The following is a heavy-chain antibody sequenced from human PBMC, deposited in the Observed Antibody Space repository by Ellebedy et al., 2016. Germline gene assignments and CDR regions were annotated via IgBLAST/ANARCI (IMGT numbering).Heavy chain of an antibody. CDR1: GFTFSSYG. D-gene: IGHD6-19*01. CDR3: AKKGYSSGRSDAFDM. Sequence: GGSLRLSCAASGFTFSSYGMHWVRQAPGKGLEWVAVIWYDGSNKYYADSVKGRFTISRDNSKNTVYLQMNSLRAEDTAVYYCAKKGYSSGRSDAFDMWGQGTMVTVSS. CDR2: IWYDGSNK. J-gene: IGHJ3*02. V-gene: IGHV3-33*06.